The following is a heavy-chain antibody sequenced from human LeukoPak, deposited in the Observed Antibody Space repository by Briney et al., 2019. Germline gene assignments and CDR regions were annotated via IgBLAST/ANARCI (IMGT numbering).Heavy chain of an antibody. CDR2: ISAYNGNT. V-gene: IGHV1-18*01. Sequence: GASVKVSCKASGYTFTSYGISWVRQAPGQGLEWMGWISAYNGNTNYAQKLQGRVTMTTDTSTSTAYMELRSLRSDDTAVYYCARLPDYQILYSSSWRYFDYWGQGTLVTVSS. D-gene: IGHD6-13*01. J-gene: IGHJ4*02. CDR1: GYTFTSYG. CDR3: ARLPDYQILYSSSWRYFDY.